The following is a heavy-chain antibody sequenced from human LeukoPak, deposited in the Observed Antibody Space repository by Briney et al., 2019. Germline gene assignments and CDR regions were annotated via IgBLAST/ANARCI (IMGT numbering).Heavy chain of an antibody. Sequence: GGSLRRSCAVSGFTVNSHAMCWVRQAPGKGLEWVSSIDISGGSTYYADSVKGRFTISRDNSKNTLYLQMNSLRGEDTALYFCANEVRPNDYWGQGTRVTVSS. V-gene: IGHV3-23*01. CDR1: GFTVNSHA. D-gene: IGHD4/OR15-4a*01. CDR3: ANEVRPNDY. CDR2: IDISGGST. J-gene: IGHJ4*02.